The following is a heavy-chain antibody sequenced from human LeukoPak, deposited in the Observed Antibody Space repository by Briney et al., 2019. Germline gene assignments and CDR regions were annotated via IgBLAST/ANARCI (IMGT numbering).Heavy chain of an antibody. CDR2: IYYSGST. CDR1: GGSISSSSYY. CDR3: ARYTPPLNTYYYGSGSYSIDI. J-gene: IGHJ3*02. D-gene: IGHD3-10*01. V-gene: IGHV4-39*07. Sequence: SETLSLTCTVSGGSISSSSYYWGWIRQPPGKGLEWIGSIYYSGSTYYNPSLKSRVTISVDTSKNQFSLKLSSVTAADTAVYYCARYTPPLNTYYYGSGSYSIDIWGQGTMVTVSS.